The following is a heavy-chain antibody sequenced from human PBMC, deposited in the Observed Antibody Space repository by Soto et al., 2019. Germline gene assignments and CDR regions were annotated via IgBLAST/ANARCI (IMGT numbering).Heavy chain of an antibody. J-gene: IGHJ4*02. D-gene: IGHD1-26*01. V-gene: IGHV4-59*01. CDR3: AREYPVHSAYFDY. CDR1: GASISRYY. CDR2: MYYSGSA. Sequence: PSETLSLTCTVSGASISRYYWSWIRQSPGKGLEWIGYMYYSGSANYNPSLRSRITISVDTSKNQFSLNLNSVTAADTAVYCCAREYPVHSAYFDYWGQGILVTVSS.